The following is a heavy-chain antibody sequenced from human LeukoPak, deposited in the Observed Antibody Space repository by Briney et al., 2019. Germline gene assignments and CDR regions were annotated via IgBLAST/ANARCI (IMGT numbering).Heavy chain of an antibody. CDR2: IGTAGDT. J-gene: IGHJ6*02. V-gene: IGHV3-13*01. CDR3: ARGRRGYSWPPYGMDV. CDR1: GFTFSSYD. D-gene: IGHD5-18*01. Sequence: GGSLRLSCAASGFTFSSYDMHWVRQATGEGLEWVSAIGTAGDTYYPGSVKGRFTISRENAKNSLYLQMNSLRAGDTAVYYCARGRRGYSWPPYGMDVWGQGTTVTVSS.